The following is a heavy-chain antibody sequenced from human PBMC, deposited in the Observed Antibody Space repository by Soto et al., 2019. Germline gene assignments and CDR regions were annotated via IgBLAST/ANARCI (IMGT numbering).Heavy chain of an antibody. CDR3: AREASSSPQGNYYYGMDV. CDR1: GYTFTGYY. J-gene: IGHJ6*02. V-gene: IGHV1-2*04. CDR2: INPNSGGT. D-gene: IGHD6-6*01. Sequence: QVQLVQSGAEVKKPGASVKVSCKASGYTFTGYYMHWVRQAPGQGLEWMGWINPNSGGTNYAQKFQGWVTMTRDTSISTAYMELSRLRSDDTAVYYCAREASSSPQGNYYYGMDVWGQGTTVTVSS.